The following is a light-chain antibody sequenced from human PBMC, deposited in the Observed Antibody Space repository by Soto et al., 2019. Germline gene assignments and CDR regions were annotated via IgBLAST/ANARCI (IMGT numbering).Light chain of an antibody. CDR1: HDITSY. CDR3: QKCDYLPI. Sequence: DIQMTQSPSSLSASVGDRVTITCQASHDITSYLNWYQHKPGKAPKLLIYDASILEAGVPSRFRGRGSGTKFTFPISSPQPEDVATYYCQKCDYLPIFGPGTTVDFK. V-gene: IGKV1-33*01. J-gene: IGKJ3*01. CDR2: DAS.